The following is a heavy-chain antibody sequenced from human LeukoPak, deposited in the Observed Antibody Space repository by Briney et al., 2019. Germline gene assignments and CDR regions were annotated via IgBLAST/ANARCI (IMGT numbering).Heavy chain of an antibody. D-gene: IGHD3-10*01. J-gene: IGHJ4*02. V-gene: IGHV1-46*01. Sequence: ASVKVSCKAFGYTFTSYYMHWVRQAPGQGLEWMGIINPSGGSTSYAQKFQGRVTMTRDTSTSTVYMELSSLRSEDTAVYYCARDSLTTYYYGSGSYGYWGQGTLVTVSS. CDR1: GYTFTSYY. CDR3: ARDSLTTYYYGSGSYGY. CDR2: INPSGGST.